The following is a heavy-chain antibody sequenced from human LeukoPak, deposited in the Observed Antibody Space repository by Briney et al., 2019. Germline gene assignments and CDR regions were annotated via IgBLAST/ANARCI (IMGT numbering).Heavy chain of an antibody. D-gene: IGHD6-19*01. V-gene: IGHV3-23*01. CDR1: GFTFSSYA. CDR2: ISGSGGST. CDR3: AKKRYQWLVLFGLHIGWFDP. J-gene: IGHJ5*02. Sequence: GGSLRLSCAASGFTFSSYAMSWVRQAPGKRLEWVSAISGSGGSTYYADSVKGRFTISRDNSKNTLYLQMNSLRAEDTAVYYCAKKRYQWLVLFGLHIGWFDPWGQGTLVTVSS.